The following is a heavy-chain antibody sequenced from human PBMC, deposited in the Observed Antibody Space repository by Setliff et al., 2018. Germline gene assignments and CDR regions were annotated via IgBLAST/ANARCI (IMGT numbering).Heavy chain of an antibody. CDR2: ISAYTGNT. CDR1: GYTFSHSG. V-gene: IGHV1-18*01. D-gene: IGHD2-8*01. CDR3: SRLVRFCTRTACQRLSGGEF. J-gene: IGHJ4*02. Sequence: ASVKVSCKASGYTFSHSGITWVRQAPGQGLEWMGWISAYTGNTYYTPKLHGRVTLTTDTSARTAYMELRSLSSDDTAVYYCSRLVRFCTRTACQRLSGGEFWGQGTLVTVSS.